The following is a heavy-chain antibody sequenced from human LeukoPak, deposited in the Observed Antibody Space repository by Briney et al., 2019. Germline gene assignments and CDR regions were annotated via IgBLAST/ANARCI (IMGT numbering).Heavy chain of an antibody. J-gene: IGHJ5*02. Sequence: GGSLRLSCAASGFTFSSYSMNWVRQAPGKGLEWVSSISSSSSYIYYADSVKGRFTISRDNAKNSLYLQMNSLRAEDTAVYYCARDLTSVVVVGLGWFDPWGQGTLVIVSS. D-gene: IGHD2-15*01. CDR2: ISSSSSYI. CDR1: GFTFSSYS. CDR3: ARDLTSVVVVGLGWFDP. V-gene: IGHV3-21*01.